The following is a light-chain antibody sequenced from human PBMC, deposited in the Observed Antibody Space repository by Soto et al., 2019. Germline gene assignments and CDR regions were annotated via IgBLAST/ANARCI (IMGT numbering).Light chain of an antibody. CDR3: QQYNSYPLT. CDR2: KAS. V-gene: IGKV1-5*03. CDR1: QSISSW. J-gene: IGKJ4*01. Sequence: DIQMTQSPSTLSASVGDRVTITCRASQSISSWLAWYEQKPGKAPNLLFYKASCLESGVPSSFSGSGSGTEFTLTISSLQPDDFATYYCQQYNSYPLTFGGGNKVEIK.